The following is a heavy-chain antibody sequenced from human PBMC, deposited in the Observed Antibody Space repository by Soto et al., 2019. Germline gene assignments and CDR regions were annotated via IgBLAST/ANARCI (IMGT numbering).Heavy chain of an antibody. CDR2: TYYSGST. CDR3: ARDARIAARVYYFDY. V-gene: IGHV4-61*01. CDR1: GGSLSSGSYY. J-gene: IGHJ4*02. D-gene: IGHD6-6*01. Sequence: SLTLSCPCSISGGSLSSGSYYWSWIRQPPRKGLEWSRYTYYSGSTNYNPSLKSRVTISVDTSKNRCSLKLSSVTAAETAAYSCARDARIAARVYYFDYWRQGTRGTASS.